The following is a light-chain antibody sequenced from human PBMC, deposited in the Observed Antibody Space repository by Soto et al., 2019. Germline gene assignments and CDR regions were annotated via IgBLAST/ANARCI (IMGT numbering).Light chain of an antibody. CDR3: QQSHSTPLT. V-gene: IGKV1-39*01. Sequence: DIQMTQSPSSLSASVGDRVTITCRASQSISSYLNWYQQKPGKAPKVLISGASSLQSGVPLRFSGSGSGTDFTLTISRLQCEDFASYYFQQSHSTPLTFGGGTKVEIK. CDR2: GAS. CDR1: QSISSY. J-gene: IGKJ4*01.